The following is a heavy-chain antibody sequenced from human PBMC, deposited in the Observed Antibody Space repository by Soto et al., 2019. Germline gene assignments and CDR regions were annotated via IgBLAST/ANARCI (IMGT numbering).Heavy chain of an antibody. J-gene: IGHJ4*02. D-gene: IGHD6-19*01. V-gene: IGHV3-48*03. CDR2: ISSSGSTI. CDR1: GFTFSSYE. Sequence: GGSLRLSCAASGFTFSSYEMNWVRQAPGKGLEWVSYISSSGSTIYYADSVKGRFTISRDNAKNSLYLQMNSLGAEDTAVYYCAREVIAVAGSYFDYWGQGSLVTVSS. CDR3: AREVIAVAGSYFDY.